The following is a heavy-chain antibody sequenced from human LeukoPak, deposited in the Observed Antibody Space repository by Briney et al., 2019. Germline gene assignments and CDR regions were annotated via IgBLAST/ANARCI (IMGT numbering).Heavy chain of an antibody. J-gene: IGHJ6*03. V-gene: IGHV3-21*01. CDR3: ARVSASLGNYYYYYMDV. CDR2: ISSSSSYI. D-gene: IGHD7-27*01. CDR1: GFTFSSYS. Sequence: GGSLRLSCAASGFTFSSYSMNWVRQAPGKGLEWVSSISSSSSYIYYADSVKGRFTISRDNAKNSLYLQMNSLRAEDTAVYYCARVSASLGNYYYYYMDVWGKGTTVTVSS.